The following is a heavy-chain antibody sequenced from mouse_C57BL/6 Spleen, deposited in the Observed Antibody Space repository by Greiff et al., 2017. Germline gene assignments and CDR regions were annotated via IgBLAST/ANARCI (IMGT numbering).Heavy chain of an antibody. J-gene: IGHJ2*01. CDR3: ARSDGYSLFDY. D-gene: IGHD2-3*01. CDR2: INPSTGGT. Sequence: VQLKESGPELVKPGASVKISCKASGYSFTGYYMNWVKQSPEKSLEWIGEINPSTGGTTYNQKFKAKATLTVDKSSSTAYMQLKSLTSEDSAVYYCARSDGYSLFDYWGQGTTLTVSS. V-gene: IGHV1-42*01. CDR1: GYSFTGYY.